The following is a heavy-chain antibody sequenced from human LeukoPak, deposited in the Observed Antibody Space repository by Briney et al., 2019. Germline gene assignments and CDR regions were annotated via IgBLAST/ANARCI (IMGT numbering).Heavy chain of an antibody. Sequence: GGSLRLSCAASGFTFSSYSMNWVRQAPGKELEWVASITSGGHIYYADSVKGRFTISRDNAKNSLYLQMNSLRAEDTAIYYCARGAEYYYDSSGYFPFDYWGQGTLVTVSS. CDR2: ITSGGHI. CDR3: ARGAEYYYDSSGYFPFDY. V-gene: IGHV3-21*01. CDR1: GFTFSSYS. D-gene: IGHD3-22*01. J-gene: IGHJ4*02.